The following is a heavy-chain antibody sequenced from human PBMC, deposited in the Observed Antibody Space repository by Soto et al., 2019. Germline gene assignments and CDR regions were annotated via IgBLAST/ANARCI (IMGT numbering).Heavy chain of an antibody. J-gene: IGHJ6*02. Sequence: ETLSLTCAVYGGSFSGYYWSWIRQPPGKGLEWIGEINHSGSTNYNPSLKSRVTISVDTSKNQFSLKLSSVTAADTAVYYCARLRGYSGYFYYYGMDVWGQGTTVTVSS. CDR1: GGSFSGYY. CDR2: INHSGST. V-gene: IGHV4-34*01. D-gene: IGHD5-12*01. CDR3: ARLRGYSGYFYYYGMDV.